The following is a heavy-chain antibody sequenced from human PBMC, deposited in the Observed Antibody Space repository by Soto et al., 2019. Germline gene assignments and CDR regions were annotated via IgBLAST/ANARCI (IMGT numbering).Heavy chain of an antibody. CDR3: ARGGLDFLSGSSHD. V-gene: IGHV4-4*07. CDR2: IDNGGST. J-gene: IGHJ1*01. Sequence: KPSGTLSLTCTVSGGSISNYFCNWIRQPAGKGLEWIGRIDNGGSTNYNPSLKSRITMSADTSRNQFSLKLNSVTAADTAVYYCARGGLDFLSGSSHDWGQGRLLTDSS. D-gene: IGHD3-3*01. CDR1: GGSISNYF.